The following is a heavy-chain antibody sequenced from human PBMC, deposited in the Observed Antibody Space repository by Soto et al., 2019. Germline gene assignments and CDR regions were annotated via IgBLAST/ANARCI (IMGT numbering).Heavy chain of an antibody. V-gene: IGHV3-30*18. J-gene: IGHJ4*02. CDR2: ISYDGSNK. CDR1: GFTFSSYV. CDR3: AKDRVGLIVPTIIGVPDY. D-gene: IGHD5-12*01. Sequence: GGSLRLSCAASGFTFSSYVMHWVRQAPGKGLEWVAVISYDGSNKYYADSVKGRFTISRDNSKNTLYLQMNSLRAEDTAVYYCAKDRVGLIVPTIIGVPDYWGPGPLVTV.